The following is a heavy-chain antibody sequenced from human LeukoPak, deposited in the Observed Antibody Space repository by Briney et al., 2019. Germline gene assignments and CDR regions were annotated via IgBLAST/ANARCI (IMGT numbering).Heavy chain of an antibody. D-gene: IGHD1-26*01. V-gene: IGHV3-23*01. CDR2: SSGSGGIT. CDR3: AKGGTESYHYYGMDV. J-gene: IGHJ6*02. CDR1: GFTFSRYA. Sequence: GSLRRSCEASGFTFSRYAMIWVRQAPGKGLEWVSGSSGSGGITSYADSVKGRFTISRDNSKNTLYLQMKSLRAEDTALYYCAKGGTESYHYYGMDVWGQGTTVTVSS.